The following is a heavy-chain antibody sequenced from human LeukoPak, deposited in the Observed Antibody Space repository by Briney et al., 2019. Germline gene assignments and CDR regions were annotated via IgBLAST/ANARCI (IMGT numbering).Heavy chain of an antibody. CDR1: GYTFNQYA. CDR3: ARSSWQWLANPFDY. CDR2: INTDNGNT. V-gene: IGHV1-3*04. J-gene: IGHJ4*01. D-gene: IGHD6-19*01. Sequence: GASVKVSCKASGYTFNQYAIHWVRQAPGQGLEWMGWINTDNGNTKYSQRFQGRVTVTRDTSASTGYMELSSLRSDDTAVYYCARSSWQWLANPFDYWGQGTLVTVSS.